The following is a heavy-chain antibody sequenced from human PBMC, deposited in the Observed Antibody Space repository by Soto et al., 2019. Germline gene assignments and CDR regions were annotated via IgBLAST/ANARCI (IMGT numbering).Heavy chain of an antibody. CDR2: THGGDANT. Sequence: PGESLKISCKGSGYSFTSYWIGWVRQMPGKGLEWMGITHGGDANTRYSPSFEGQVTISTDKSITTAYLQWSSLKASDTAMYYYGSGGTYSGGGDYWGQGPLVPVPP. D-gene: IGHD2-15*01. J-gene: IGHJ4*02. CDR1: GYSFTSYW. V-gene: IGHV5-51*01. CDR3: GSGGTYSGGGDY.